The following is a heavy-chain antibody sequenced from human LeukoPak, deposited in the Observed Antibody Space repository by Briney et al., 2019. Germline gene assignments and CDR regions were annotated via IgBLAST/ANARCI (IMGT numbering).Heavy chain of an antibody. CDR3: ARDPGYYYDSSGYYYVRNLRWYFDL. CDR2: INHSGST. J-gene: IGHJ2*01. Sequence: PSETLSLTCAVYGESFSGYYWSWIRQPPGKGLEWIGEINHSGSTNYNPSLKSRVTISVDTSKNQFSLKLSSVTAADTAVYYCARDPGYYYDSSGYYYVRNLRWYFDLWGRGTLVTVSS. V-gene: IGHV4-34*01. CDR1: GESFSGYY. D-gene: IGHD3-22*01.